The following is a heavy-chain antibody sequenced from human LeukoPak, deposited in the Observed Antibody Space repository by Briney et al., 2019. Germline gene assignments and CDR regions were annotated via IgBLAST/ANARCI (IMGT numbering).Heavy chain of an antibody. CDR2: INHSGST. V-gene: IGHV4-34*01. J-gene: IGHJ4*02. D-gene: IGHD6-13*01. Sequence: SETLSLTCAVYGGSFSGYYWSWIRQPPGKGLEWIGEINHSGSTNYNPSLKSRVTISVDTSKNQFSLKLSSVTAADTAVYYCARDLGPQRVFYFDYWGQGTLVTVSS. CDR1: GGSFSGYY. CDR3: ARDLGPQRVFYFDY.